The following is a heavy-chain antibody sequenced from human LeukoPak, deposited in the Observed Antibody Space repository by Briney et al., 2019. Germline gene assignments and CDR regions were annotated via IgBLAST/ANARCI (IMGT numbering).Heavy chain of an antibody. V-gene: IGHV3-11*01. CDR2: ISSSGSNI. CDR3: ARALPYSSSWFDY. J-gene: IGHJ4*02. CDR1: GFTFSDYY. Sequence: GSLRLSCAASGFTFSDYYMSWIRQAPGKGLEWVSYISSSGSNIYYADSVKGRFTISRDNAKNSLYLQMNSLRAEDTAVYYCARALPYSSSWFDYWGQGTLVTVSS. D-gene: IGHD6-13*01.